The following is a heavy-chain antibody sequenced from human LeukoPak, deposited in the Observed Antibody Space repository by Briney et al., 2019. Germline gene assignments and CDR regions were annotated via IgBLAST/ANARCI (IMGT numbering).Heavy chain of an antibody. CDR3: ARDRYYYDSSGYYPPVRDAFDI. V-gene: IGHV3-11*04. CDR2: ISSSGSTI. J-gene: IGHJ3*02. CDR1: GFTFDDYG. Sequence: GGSLRLSCAASGFTFDDYGMSWVRQAPGKGLEWVSYISSSGSTIYYADSVKGRFTISRDNAKNSLYLQMNSLRAEDTAVYYCARDRYYYDSSGYYPPVRDAFDIWGQGTMVTVSS. D-gene: IGHD3-22*01.